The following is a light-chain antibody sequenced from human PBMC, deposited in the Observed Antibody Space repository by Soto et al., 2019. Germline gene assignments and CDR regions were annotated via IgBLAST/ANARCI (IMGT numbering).Light chain of an antibody. V-gene: IGKV1-33*01. J-gene: IGKJ1*01. CDR2: DAS. CDR1: QDISNY. CDR3: QKYDNLPRP. Sequence: DIQMTQSPSSLSASVGDRVTITCQASQDISNYLNWYQQKPGKAPKLLIYDASNLETGVPSRFSGSGSGTDFTFTISSRQPEYSATYYCQKYDNLPRPFGQGTKVEIK.